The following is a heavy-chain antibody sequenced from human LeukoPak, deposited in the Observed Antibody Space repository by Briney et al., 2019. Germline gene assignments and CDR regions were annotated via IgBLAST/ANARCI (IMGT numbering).Heavy chain of an antibody. V-gene: IGHV4-59*01. CDR2: IYYSGST. CDR3: ARAYSPPQWSPFDY. CDR1: GGSISSYY. Sequence: PSETLSLTCTVSGGSISSYYWSWIRQPPGKGLEWIGYIYYSGSTNYNPSLKSRVTISVDTSKNQFSLNLTSVTAADTAVYYCARAYSPPQWSPFDYWGQGTLVTVSS. J-gene: IGHJ4*02. D-gene: IGHD6-13*01.